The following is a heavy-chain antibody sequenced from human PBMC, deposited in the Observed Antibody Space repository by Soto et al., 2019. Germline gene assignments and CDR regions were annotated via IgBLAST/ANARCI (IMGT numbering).Heavy chain of an antibody. CDR3: AKDHLTTTVTTVGY. D-gene: IGHD4-17*01. V-gene: IGHV3-30*18. Sequence: ESGGGVVQPGRSLRLSCAASGFTFSNYGMHRVRQAPGKGLEWVAVISYHGSDKYYADSVKGRFTISRDNSKNTLYLQMDSLRAEDRAVYYCAKDHLTTTVTTVGYWGQGTLVTVSS. CDR1: GFTFSNYG. CDR2: ISYHGSDK. J-gene: IGHJ4*02.